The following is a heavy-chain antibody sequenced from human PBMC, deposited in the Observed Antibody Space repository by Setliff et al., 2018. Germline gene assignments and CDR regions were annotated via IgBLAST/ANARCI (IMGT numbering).Heavy chain of an antibody. CDR2: INTNTGNP. D-gene: IGHD3-10*01. CDR1: GYTFTTYA. V-gene: IGHV7-4-1*02. J-gene: IGHJ6*03. Sequence: ASVKVSCKASGYTFTTYAIGWMRQAPGQGPEWMGWINTNTGNPSYAQGFTGRFVFSLDTSVSTAYLQISSLKGEDTGVYYCARASRFGTTMWRGDYYMDVWGKGTTVTVSS. CDR3: ARASRFGTTMWRGDYYMDV.